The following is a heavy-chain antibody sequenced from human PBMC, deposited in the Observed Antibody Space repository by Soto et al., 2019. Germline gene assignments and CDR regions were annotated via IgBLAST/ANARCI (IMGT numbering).Heavy chain of an antibody. D-gene: IGHD4-17*01. V-gene: IGHV4-38-2*01. CDR2: IYHSGST. J-gene: IGHJ6*02. CDR1: GYSISSGYY. Sequence: SETLSLTCAVSGYSISSGYYWGWIRQPPGKGLEWIGSIYHSGSTYYNPSLKSRVTISVDTSKNQFSLKLSSVTAADTAVYYCAATVTPDYYGMDVWGQGTTVTVSS. CDR3: AATVTPDYYGMDV.